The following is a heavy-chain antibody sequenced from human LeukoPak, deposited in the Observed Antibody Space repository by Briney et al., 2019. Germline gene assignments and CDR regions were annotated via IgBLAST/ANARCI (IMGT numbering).Heavy chain of an antibody. D-gene: IGHD3-16*01. Sequence: SETLSLTCTVSGGSISSYYWSWIRQPPGKGLEWIGYIYYSGSTNYNPSLKSRVTISVDTSKNQFSLNLSSVTAADTAVYFCVRLPFSGTLDYWGQGTLVTVSS. V-gene: IGHV4-59*08. J-gene: IGHJ4*02. CDR1: GGSISSYY. CDR2: IYYSGST. CDR3: VRLPFSGTLDY.